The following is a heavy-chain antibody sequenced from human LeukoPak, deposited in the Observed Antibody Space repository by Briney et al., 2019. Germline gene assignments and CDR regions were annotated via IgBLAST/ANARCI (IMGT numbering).Heavy chain of an antibody. CDR2: MNPNSGNT. J-gene: IGHJ4*02. V-gene: IGHV1-8*01. CDR3: AREGSSVRAAGDY. CDR1: GYTFTSYD. D-gene: IGHD6-13*01. Sequence: GASVKVSCKASGYTFTSYDINWVRQATGQGPEWMGWMNPNSGNTGYAQKFQGRVTMTRNTSISTAYMELSSLRSEDTAVYYCAREGSSVRAAGDYWGQGTLVTVSS.